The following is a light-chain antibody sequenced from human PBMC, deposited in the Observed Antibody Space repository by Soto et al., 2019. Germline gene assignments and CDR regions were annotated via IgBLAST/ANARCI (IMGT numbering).Light chain of an antibody. CDR2: GVS. J-gene: IGKJ1*01. V-gene: IGKV3-20*01. CDR1: QSVSSIY. CDR3: EQYGSSPRT. Sequence: PGERATLSCRASQSVSSIYFAWYQQKPGQAPRLLIYGVSSRATGIPDRFSGSGSGTDFTLTISRLEPEDFAVYYCEQYGSSPRTFGQGTKVEIK.